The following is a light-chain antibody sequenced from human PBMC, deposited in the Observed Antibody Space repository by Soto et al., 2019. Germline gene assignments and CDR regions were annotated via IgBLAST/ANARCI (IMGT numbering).Light chain of an antibody. V-gene: IGKV2-30*01. CDR2: GAS. CDR1: ESLAYSDGNTY. Sequence: DVVMTQSPLSLPVTLGQPASISCRSSESLAYSDGNTYLNWFQQKPGQAPRLLIYGASTRATGIPARFSGSGSGTEFTLTISSLQSEDFAVYYCQQYNNWPPYTFGQGTKLEIK. J-gene: IGKJ2*01. CDR3: QQYNNWPPYT.